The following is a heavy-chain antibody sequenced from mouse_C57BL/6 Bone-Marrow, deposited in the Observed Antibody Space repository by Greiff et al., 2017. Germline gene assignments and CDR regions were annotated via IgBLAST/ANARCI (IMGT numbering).Heavy chain of an antibody. V-gene: IGHV1-58*01. J-gene: IGHJ4*01. CDR2: IYIGNGYT. CDR3: ALGDYYGSSYYAMDY. CDR1: GYTFTSYG. D-gene: IGHD1-1*01. Sequence: EVQVVESGAELVRPGSSVKMSCKTSGYTFTSYGINWVKQRPGQGLEWIGYIYIGNGYTEYNEKFKGKATLTSDTSSSTAYMQLHSLTSEDSAIYFCALGDYYGSSYYAMDYWGQGTSVTVSS.